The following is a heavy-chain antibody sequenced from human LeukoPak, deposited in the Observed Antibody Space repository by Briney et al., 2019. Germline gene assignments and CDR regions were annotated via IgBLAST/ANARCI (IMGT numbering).Heavy chain of an antibody. CDR3: AKDSVMDV. Sequence: PGRSLRLSCAASGFTFSSYAMNWVRQAPGKGLEWVAFISYDGSNKYYADSVKGRFTISRDNSKNTLYLQMNSLRAEDTAVYYCAKDSVMDVWGQGTTVTVSS. CDR1: GFTFSSYA. J-gene: IGHJ6*02. CDR2: ISYDGSNK. V-gene: IGHV3-30-3*01.